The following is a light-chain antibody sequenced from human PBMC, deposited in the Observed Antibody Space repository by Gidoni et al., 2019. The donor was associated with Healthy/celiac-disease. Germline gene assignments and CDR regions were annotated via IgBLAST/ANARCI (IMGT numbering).Light chain of an antibody. CDR2: AAS. CDR1: QSISSY. CDR3: QQSYSPTALT. V-gene: IGKV1-39*01. J-gene: IGKJ4*01. Sequence: IQMTQPTSSLSASVRDRVTITCRASQSISSYLTWYQQNPGNAPKLLIYAASSLQSGVLSSFSGSGSVTDFTLTISSLQPEDFATYYCQQSYSPTALTFGGGTKVEIK.